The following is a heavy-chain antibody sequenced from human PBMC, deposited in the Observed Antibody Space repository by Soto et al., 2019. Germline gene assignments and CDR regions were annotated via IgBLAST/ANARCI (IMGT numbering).Heavy chain of an antibody. V-gene: IGHV3-48*01. Sequence: GKGLEWVSYISSSGSTIYYADSVKGRFTISRDNSKNTLYLQMNSLRAEDTAVYYCARDRSYDSTIDYWGQGTLVTVSS. CDR3: ARDRSYDSTIDY. CDR2: ISSSGSTI. D-gene: IGHD3-22*01. J-gene: IGHJ4*02.